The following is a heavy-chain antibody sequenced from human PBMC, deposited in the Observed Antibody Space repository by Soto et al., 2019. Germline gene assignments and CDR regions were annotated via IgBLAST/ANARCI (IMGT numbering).Heavy chain of an antibody. CDR3: ARGSSRWDY. D-gene: IGHD6-13*01. CDR1: GGSISSFY. CDR2: IYSGGGN. V-gene: IGHV4-4*07. Sequence: KPSETLSLTCTVSGGSISSFYWSWIRQPAGKGLEWIGRIYSGGGNNYNPSLKSRVTMSIDTSKNQFSLRLSSVTAADTAMYYCARGSSRWDYWGQGTLVTVSS. J-gene: IGHJ4*02.